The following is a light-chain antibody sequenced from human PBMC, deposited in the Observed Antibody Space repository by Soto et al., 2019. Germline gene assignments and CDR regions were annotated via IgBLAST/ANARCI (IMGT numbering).Light chain of an antibody. Sequence: EIILTQSPASLSVSPGERATLSCRASQSVNNNLAWYQQKPGQAPRLLIYGASSRATGIPDRFSGSGSGTDFTLTISRLEPEDFAVYYCQQYGSSPPTFGQGTKVEIK. J-gene: IGKJ1*01. CDR2: GAS. CDR3: QQYGSSPPT. V-gene: IGKV3-20*01. CDR1: QSVNNN.